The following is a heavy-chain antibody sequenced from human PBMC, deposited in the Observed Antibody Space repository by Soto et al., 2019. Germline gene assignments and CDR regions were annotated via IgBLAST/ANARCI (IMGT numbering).Heavy chain of an antibody. CDR2: IYYSGST. J-gene: IGHJ5*02. V-gene: IGHV4-39*01. Sequence: SETLSLTCTVSGGSISSSSCYCGWIRQPPGKGLEWIGSIYYSGSTYYNPSLKSRVTISVDTSKNQFSLKLSSVTAADTAVYYCASEGLSINCFDPWGQGTLVTVSS. CDR3: ASEGLSINCFDP. CDR1: GGSISSSSCY. D-gene: IGHD3-16*02.